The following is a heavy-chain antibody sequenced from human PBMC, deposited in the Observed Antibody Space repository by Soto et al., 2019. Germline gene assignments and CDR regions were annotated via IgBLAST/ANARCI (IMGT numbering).Heavy chain of an antibody. CDR1: GNTFTYRY. D-gene: IGHD1-26*01. CDR2: ITPFSGDV. V-gene: IGHV1-45*02. Sequence: QMQLVQSGAEVKKTGSSVTVSCKALGNTFTYRYLHWVRQAPGQALEWMGWITPFSGDVHYALKFQERVTITRDRSINTAYMQMTRLRSEDTAMYFCAGGGAGSGPFTWELPDHWGQGTLVTVSS. CDR3: AGGGAGSGPFTWELPDH. J-gene: IGHJ4*02.